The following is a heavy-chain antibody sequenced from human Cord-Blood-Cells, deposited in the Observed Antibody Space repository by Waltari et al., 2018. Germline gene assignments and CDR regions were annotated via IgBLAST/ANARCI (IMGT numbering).Heavy chain of an antibody. CDR2: ISAYNDNT. V-gene: IGHV1-18*01. Sequence: QVQLVQSGAEVKKPGASVKVSCTASGYTFTSYGISWVRQSPGQGLEWMGWISAYNDNTNYAQKLQGRGTMTTDTSTSTAYMELRSLRSDDTAVYYCARDRGVRIWSGYYDAFDIWGQGTMVTVSS. CDR1: GYTFTSYG. CDR3: ARDRGVRIWSGYYDAFDI. J-gene: IGHJ3*02. D-gene: IGHD3-3*01.